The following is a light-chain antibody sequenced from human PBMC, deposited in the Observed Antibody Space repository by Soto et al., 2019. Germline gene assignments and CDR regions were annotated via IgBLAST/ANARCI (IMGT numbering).Light chain of an antibody. J-gene: IGLJ1*01. CDR3: SSYTSSSTLEGV. V-gene: IGLV2-14*01. Sequence: QSALTQPASVSGSPGQSITISCTGTSSDVGGYNYVSWYQQHPGKAPKLMIYEVSNRPSGVSNRFSGSKSGNTASLTISGLQAEDEADYYCSSYTSSSTLEGVFGTGTQLTVL. CDR2: EVS. CDR1: SSDVGGYNY.